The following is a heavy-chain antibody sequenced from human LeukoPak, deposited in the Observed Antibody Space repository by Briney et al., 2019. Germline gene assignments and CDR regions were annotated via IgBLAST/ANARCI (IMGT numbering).Heavy chain of an antibody. CDR1: GGSISSSSYY. J-gene: IGHJ4*02. V-gene: IGHV4-39*07. CDR2: VYYTGAS. Sequence: KPSETLSLTCTVSGGSISSSSYYWGWIRQPPGKGLEWIGSVYYTGASYYNPSLKSRVTISIDTSKKHFSLKLTSVTAADTAEYYCARGAPPQNWGQGTLVTVSS. CDR3: ARGAPPQN.